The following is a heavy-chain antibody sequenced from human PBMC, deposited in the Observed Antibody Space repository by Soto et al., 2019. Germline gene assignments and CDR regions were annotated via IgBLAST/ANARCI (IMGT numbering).Heavy chain of an antibody. Sequence: SETLSLTCNGSGGSLGTRNYYWAWIRQPPGKGLEWFGSLYYSGSTYYNPSLKSRVTISVDTSKNQFSLKVTSVTAADTAVYYCARHYSSGWDYFDYWGQGTLVTVSS. CDR1: GGSLGTRNYY. V-gene: IGHV4-39*01. CDR2: LYYSGST. D-gene: IGHD6-19*01. J-gene: IGHJ4*02. CDR3: ARHYSSGWDYFDY.